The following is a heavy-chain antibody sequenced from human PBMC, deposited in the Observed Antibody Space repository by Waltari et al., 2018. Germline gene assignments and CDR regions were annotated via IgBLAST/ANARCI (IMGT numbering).Heavy chain of an antibody. Sequence: QVQLQESGPGLVKPSETLSLTCAVSGYSISSGYYWGWIRQPPGKGLEWIGSIYHSGRTYYNPSRKSRVTISVDTSKNQFSLKLSSVTAADTAVYYCARGDIVVVVAATSYFDYWGQGTLVTVSS. J-gene: IGHJ4*02. CDR3: ARGDIVVVVAATSYFDY. D-gene: IGHD2-15*01. CDR1: GYSISSGYY. CDR2: IYHSGRT. V-gene: IGHV4-38-2*01.